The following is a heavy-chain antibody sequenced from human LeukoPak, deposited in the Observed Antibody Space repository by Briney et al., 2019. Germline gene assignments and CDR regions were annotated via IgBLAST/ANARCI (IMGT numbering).Heavy chain of an antibody. CDR1: GYTFTRYY. Sequence: ASVKVSCKASGYTFTRYYVNWVRQAPGQGLEWMGWINPNSGGTNYAQKSQGRVTMARDTSITTVYMELSRLRSDETAVFYCASFEVGAWGQGTLVTVSS. CDR3: ASFEVGA. J-gene: IGHJ5*02. D-gene: IGHD3-10*01. CDR2: INPNSGGT. V-gene: IGHV1-2*02.